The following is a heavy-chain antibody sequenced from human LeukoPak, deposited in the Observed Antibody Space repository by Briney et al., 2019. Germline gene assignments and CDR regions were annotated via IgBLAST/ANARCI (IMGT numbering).Heavy chain of an antibody. CDR3: ARDFYRHYYGSGDAFDI. D-gene: IGHD3-10*01. CDR2: IYYSGIT. Sequence: SETPSLTCTVSSGSISSSSYYWGWIRQPPGKGLEWIGSIYYSGITYYNPSLKSRVTISVDTSKNQFSLKLSSVTAADTAVYYCARDFYRHYYGSGDAFDIWGQGTMVTVSS. V-gene: IGHV4-39*07. J-gene: IGHJ3*02. CDR1: SGSISSSSYY.